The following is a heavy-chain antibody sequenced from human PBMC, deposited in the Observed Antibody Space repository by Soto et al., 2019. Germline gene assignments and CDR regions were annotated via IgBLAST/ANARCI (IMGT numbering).Heavy chain of an antibody. CDR3: AGVRAAAGTYYYYGMDV. J-gene: IGHJ6*02. V-gene: IGHV3-21*01. D-gene: IGHD6-13*01. CDR2: ISSSSSYI. Sequence: EVQLVESGGGLVKPGGSLRLSCAASGFTFSSYSMNWVRQAPGKGLEWVSSISSSSSYIYYADSVKGRFTISRDNAKNSLYLQMNSLRAEDTAVYYCAGVRAAAGTYYYYGMDVWGQGTTVIVSS. CDR1: GFTFSSYS.